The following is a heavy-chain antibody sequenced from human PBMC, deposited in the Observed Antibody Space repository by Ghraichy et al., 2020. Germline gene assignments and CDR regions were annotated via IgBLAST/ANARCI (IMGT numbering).Heavy chain of an antibody. CDR3: ARLRGPKIPAAEDF. Sequence: GGSLRLSCAASGFTFINYGMTWVRQAPGKGLEWVSTITGSGTNTYYADSVKGRFTISRDNSKNTLNLQMNSLRAEDTAIYYCARLRGPKIPAAEDFWGQGPLVTVSS. V-gene: IGHV3-23*01. CDR1: GFTFINYG. CDR2: ITGSGTNT. D-gene: IGHD6-13*01. J-gene: IGHJ4*02.